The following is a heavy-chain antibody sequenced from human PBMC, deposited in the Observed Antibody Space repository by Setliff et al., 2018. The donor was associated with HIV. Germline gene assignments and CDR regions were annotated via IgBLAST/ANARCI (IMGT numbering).Heavy chain of an antibody. Sequence: SETLSLTCTVSGGSVSAGNYYWNWIRLPPGKGLEWIGYIFYSGSTNYNPSLESRVTISVDTSKNQFSLRLNSVTAADTAIYYCTRRGADSYYPRPLDVWGKGTTVTVSS. J-gene: IGHJ6*04. CDR3: TRRGADSYYPRPLDV. CDR2: IFYSGST. D-gene: IGHD3-10*01. V-gene: IGHV4-61*01. CDR1: GGSVSAGNYY.